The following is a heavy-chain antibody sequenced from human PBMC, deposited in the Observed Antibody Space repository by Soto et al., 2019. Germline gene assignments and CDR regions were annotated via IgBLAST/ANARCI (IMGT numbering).Heavy chain of an antibody. J-gene: IGHJ2*01. D-gene: IGHD6-19*01. CDR1: GFTFSSYA. Sequence: EVQLLESGGGLVQPGGSLRLSCAASGFTFSSYAMSWVRQAPGKGLEWVSAISGSGASTYYANSVKGRFTISRDNSKNTLHLQMNSLRSEDTAVYDCAKVLGSSGWVYWYFALWGRGTLVTVSS. CDR3: AKVLGSSGWVYWYFAL. CDR2: ISGSGAST. V-gene: IGHV3-23*01.